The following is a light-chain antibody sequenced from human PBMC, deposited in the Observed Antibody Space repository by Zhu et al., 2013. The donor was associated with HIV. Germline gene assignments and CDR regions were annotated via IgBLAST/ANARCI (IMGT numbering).Light chain of an antibody. CDR1: QSVLYSSHNKHY. CDR3: QQYYSTPPA. J-gene: IGKJ1*01. Sequence: DIVMTQSPEYLGVSLGERATINCKSSQSVLYSSHNKHYLSWYQQKAGQPPKLLIYWASTRESGVPDRFSGSGSGTDFSLTISSLQAEDVAVYYCQQYYSTPPAFGQGTKVEIK. CDR2: WAS. V-gene: IGKV4-1*01.